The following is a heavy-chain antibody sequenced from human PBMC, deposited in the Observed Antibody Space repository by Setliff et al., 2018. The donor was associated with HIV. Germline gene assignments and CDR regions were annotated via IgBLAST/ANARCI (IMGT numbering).Heavy chain of an antibody. V-gene: IGHV1-18*01. Sequence: GASVKVSCKASGYIFSSYAFIWVRQAPGQGLEYMGYISGYTGITHYAQSFQGRVTMTTDPSKYTAYMELRSLKYDDTAVYYCARDAGTGGPGRWVDPWGQGTMVTVSS. CDR1: GYIFSSYA. D-gene: IGHD1-1*01. J-gene: IGHJ5*02. CDR3: ARDAGTGGPGRWVDP. CDR2: ISGYTGIT.